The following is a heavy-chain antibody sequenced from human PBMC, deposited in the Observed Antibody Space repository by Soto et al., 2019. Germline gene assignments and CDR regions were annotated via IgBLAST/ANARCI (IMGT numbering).Heavy chain of an antibody. J-gene: IGHJ5*02. CDR2: IYHSGST. D-gene: IGHD3-10*01. CDR3: AGSGSYWGFDP. Sequence: PSETLSLTCAVSGGSISSGGYSWSWIRQPPGKGLEWIGYIYHSGSTYYNPSLKSRVTISVDRSKNQFSLKLSSVTAADTAVYYCAGSGSYWGFDPWGQGTLVTVSS. CDR1: GGSISSGGYS. V-gene: IGHV4-30-2*01.